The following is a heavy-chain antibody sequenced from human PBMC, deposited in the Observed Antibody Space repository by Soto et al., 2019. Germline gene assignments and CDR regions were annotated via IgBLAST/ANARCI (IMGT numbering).Heavy chain of an antibody. CDR3: ALVVVTSDAFDI. D-gene: IGHD2-21*02. J-gene: IGHJ3*02. Sequence: QVQLVQSGAEVKKPGASVKVSCKASGYTFTSYYMDWVRQLHGHALEWMGIINPTGRSTSYAQKFQGRVTMTRDTSTSTVYMELSSLRSEDTAVYYCALVVVTSDAFDIWGQGTMVTVSS. V-gene: IGHV1-46*01. CDR2: INPTGRST. CDR1: GYTFTSYY.